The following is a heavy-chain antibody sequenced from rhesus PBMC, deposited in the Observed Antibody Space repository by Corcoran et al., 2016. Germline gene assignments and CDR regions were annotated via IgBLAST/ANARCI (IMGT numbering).Heavy chain of an antibody. V-gene: IGHV4-127*01. J-gene: IGHJ4*01. CDR3: ARDISTRGCFDY. CDR1: GSSIISGYG. CDR2: IGGSSGST. D-gene: IGHD5-42*01. Sequence: QVQLQESGPGLVKPSETLSLTCAVSGSSIISGYGWGWIRQPPGHGLEWIGYIGGSSGSTNYNPSLKSRVTISRDTSKNQVSLKLSSVTAADTAVYYCARDISTRGCFDYWGQGVLVTVSS.